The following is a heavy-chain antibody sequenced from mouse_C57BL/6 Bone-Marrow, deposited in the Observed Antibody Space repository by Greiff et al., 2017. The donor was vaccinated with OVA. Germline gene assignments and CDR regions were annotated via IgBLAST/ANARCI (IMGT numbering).Heavy chain of an antibody. CDR3: ARGDDYDAY. V-gene: IGHV1-81*01. CDR2: IYPRSGNT. CDR1: GYTFTSYG. Sequence: QVQLQQSGAELARPGASVKLSCKASGYTFTSYGISWVKQRTGQGLEWIGEIYPRSGNTYYNEKFKGKSTLTVDKSSSTAYMQLSSLTSEDSAVYYCARGDDYDAYWGQGTTLTVSS. D-gene: IGHD2-4*01. J-gene: IGHJ2*01.